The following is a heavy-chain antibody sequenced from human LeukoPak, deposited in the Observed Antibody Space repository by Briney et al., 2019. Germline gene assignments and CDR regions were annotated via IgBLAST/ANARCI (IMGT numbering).Heavy chain of an antibody. J-gene: IGHJ4*02. D-gene: IGHD3-22*01. V-gene: IGHV5-51*01. CDR3: ARTIRYYYDSSGYYQPFDY. CDR2: IYPGDSDT. CDR1: GYSFTSYW. Sequence: GESLKISCKGSGYSFTSYWIGWVRQMPGKGLEWMGIIYPGDSDTRYSPSFQGQVTISADKSISTAYLQWSSLKASDTAMYYCARTIRYYYDSSGYYQPFDYWGQGTLVTVSS.